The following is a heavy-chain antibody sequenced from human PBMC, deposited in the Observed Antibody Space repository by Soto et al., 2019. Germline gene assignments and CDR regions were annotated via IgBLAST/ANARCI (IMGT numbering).Heavy chain of an antibody. J-gene: IGHJ4*02. CDR3: ARALYRRGTYSAFDN. V-gene: IGHV1-18*01. D-gene: IGHD3-16*01. CDR2: ISAYNGNR. CDR1: GYTPTNYD. Sequence: QVPLVQSGPEVKKPGASVTVSCKTSGYTPTNYDIGWVRQAPGQGLEWMGWISAYNGNRNSAQKLQGRLTMTTDTTTKTAYLALRSLRSADTAVYFCARALYRRGTYSAFDNWGQGTLVTVSS.